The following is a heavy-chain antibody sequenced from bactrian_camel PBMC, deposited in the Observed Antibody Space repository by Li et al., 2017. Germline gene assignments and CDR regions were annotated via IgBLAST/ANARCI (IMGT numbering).Heavy chain of an antibody. V-gene: IGHV3S40*01. D-gene: IGHD7*01. CDR3: AADGLWCTGRFPRTVICGGTHGH. CDR2: IYLAVGGGST. Sequence: VQLVESGGGSVQTGGSLRLSCATSAYTYSRYHMGWFRQAPGKEREGVAVIYLAVGGGSTYYRDSVKGRFTISQDNAKNTVYLQMNSLKPSDTAVYYCAADGLWCTGRFPRTVICGGTHGHWGQGTQVTVS. J-gene: IGHJ4*01. CDR1: AYTYSRYH.